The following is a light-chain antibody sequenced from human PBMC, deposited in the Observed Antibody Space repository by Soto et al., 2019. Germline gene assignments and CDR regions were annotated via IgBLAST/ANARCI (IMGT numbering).Light chain of an antibody. CDR2: SGD. Sequence: EDVVTQPPDTLSLSERETATLSCRASQSVSSSVTWYQHKPGQSPRLVVYSGDKRAPGIPPRFSGSGSGTDFTLTISSLESDDFAIYYCQQRYSWLRAFGPGTKVDI. V-gene: IGKV3-11*01. CDR1: QSVSSS. J-gene: IGKJ1*01. CDR3: QQRYSWLRA.